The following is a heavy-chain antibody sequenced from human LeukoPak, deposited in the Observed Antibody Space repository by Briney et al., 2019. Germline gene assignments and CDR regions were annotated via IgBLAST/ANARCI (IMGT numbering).Heavy chain of an antibody. V-gene: IGHV1-8*02. Sequence: ASVKVSCKASGGSFSNFGINWVRQATGQGLEWMGWMNPNSGNTGSAQKFQGRLSMTRNNPLSTAYMELSSLRSEDTAVYYCARVGYDSSGYYLHDYWGQGTLVTVSS. CDR3: ARVGYDSSGYYLHDY. CDR1: GGSFSNFG. J-gene: IGHJ4*02. D-gene: IGHD3-22*01. CDR2: MNPNSGNT.